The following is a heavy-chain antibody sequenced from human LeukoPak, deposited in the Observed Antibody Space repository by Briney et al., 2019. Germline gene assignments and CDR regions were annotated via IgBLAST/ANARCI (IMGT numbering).Heavy chain of an antibody. CDR1: GFTFGSYG. J-gene: IGHJ4*02. V-gene: IGHV3-7*01. CDR2: IKQDGSEK. CDR3: ARDQARMVRGVIYGYFDY. Sequence: PGGSLRLSCAASGFTFGSYGMSWVRQAPGKGLEGVANIKQDGSEKYYVDSVKGRFTISRDNAKNSLYLQMDSLRAEDTAVYYCARDQARMVRGVIYGYFDYWGQGTLVTVSS. D-gene: IGHD3-10*01.